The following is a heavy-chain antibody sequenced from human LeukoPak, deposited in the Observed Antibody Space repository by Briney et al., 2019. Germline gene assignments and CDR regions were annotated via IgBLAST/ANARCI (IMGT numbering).Heavy chain of an antibody. D-gene: IGHD3-22*01. CDR1: GFTFNTYS. CDR2: ISRASESI. Sequence: GGSLRLSCAASGFTFNTYSMSWVRQAPGKGLEWVSIISRASESIFYADSVKGRFTISRDNAKNSLYLQMNSLRAEDTAVYYCARDLGQYYDTSDNWFDPWGQGTLVTVSS. CDR3: ARDLGQYYDTSDNWFDP. V-gene: IGHV3-21*01. J-gene: IGHJ5*02.